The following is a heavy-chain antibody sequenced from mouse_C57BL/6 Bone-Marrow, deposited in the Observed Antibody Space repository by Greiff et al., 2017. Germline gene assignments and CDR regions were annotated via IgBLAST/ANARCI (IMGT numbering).Heavy chain of an antibody. V-gene: IGHV5-4*01. Sequence: EVQLVESGGGLVKPGGSLKLSCAASGFTFSSYAMSWVRQTPEKRLEWVATISDGGSYTYYPDNVKGRFTISRDNAKNNLYLQMSHLKSEDTAMYYCAREGITTVVAPYYYAMDYWGQGTSVTVSS. CDR3: AREGITTVVAPYYYAMDY. D-gene: IGHD1-1*01. CDR2: ISDGGSYT. J-gene: IGHJ4*01. CDR1: GFTFSSYA.